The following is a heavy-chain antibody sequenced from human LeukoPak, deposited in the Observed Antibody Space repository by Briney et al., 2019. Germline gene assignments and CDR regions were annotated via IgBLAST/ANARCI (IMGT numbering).Heavy chain of an antibody. CDR3: ARDVGGYRYGYRPTELYWYFDL. V-gene: IGHV4-59*01. CDR2: IYYSGST. Sequence: PSETLSLTCTVSGGSISSYYWSWIRQPPGKGLEWIGYIYYSGSTNYNPSLKSRVTISVDTSKNQFSPKLSSVTAADAAVYYCARDVGGYRYGYRPTELYWYFDLWGRGTLVTVSS. CDR1: GGSISSYY. J-gene: IGHJ2*01. D-gene: IGHD5-18*01.